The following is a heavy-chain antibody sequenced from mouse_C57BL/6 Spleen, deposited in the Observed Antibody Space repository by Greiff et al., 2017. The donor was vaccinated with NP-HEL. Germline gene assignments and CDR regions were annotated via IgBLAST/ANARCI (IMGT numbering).Heavy chain of an antibody. Sequence: VQLQQSGPELVKPGASVKISCKASGYAFSSSWMNWVKQRPGQGLEWIGRIYPGDGDTNYNGKFKGKATLTADNSSSTAYMQLSSLTSEDSAVYYCARWGGNYAMEYWGQGTSVTVSS. CDR1: GYAFSSSW. CDR2: IYPGDGDT. V-gene: IGHV1-82*01. D-gene: IGHD1-1*02. CDR3: ARWGGNYAMEY. J-gene: IGHJ4*01.